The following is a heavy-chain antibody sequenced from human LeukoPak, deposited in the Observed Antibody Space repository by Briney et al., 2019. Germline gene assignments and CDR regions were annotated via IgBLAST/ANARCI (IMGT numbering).Heavy chain of an antibody. V-gene: IGHV3-33*01. Sequence: GGSLRLSCAASGFTFSDYGMHWVRQAPGRGLEWLAAIWNDGSNKYYADSVEGRFTISRDNSKNTMYLQMNSLRGEDMALYYCARDIVAAGGRYFDHWGQGTLVTVSS. D-gene: IGHD6-13*01. J-gene: IGHJ4*02. CDR1: GFTFSDYG. CDR3: ARDIVAAGGRYFDH. CDR2: IWNDGSNK.